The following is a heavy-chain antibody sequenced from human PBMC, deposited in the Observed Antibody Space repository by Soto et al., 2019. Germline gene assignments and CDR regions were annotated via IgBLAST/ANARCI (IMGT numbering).Heavy chain of an antibody. CDR2: ITVNGIT. J-gene: IGHJ1*01. V-gene: IGHV4-4*07. CDR3: ARESGENWTYEAH. Sequence: XATLALTCTVSGAYFSDFSWSGIRQPAGKGLEWIGRITVNGITQYTPSFRSRVTMSMDTSRNQFSLNLQSATAADTAIYYCARESGENWTYEAHWGQGTLVTVSS. CDR1: GAYFSDFS. D-gene: IGHD1-7*01.